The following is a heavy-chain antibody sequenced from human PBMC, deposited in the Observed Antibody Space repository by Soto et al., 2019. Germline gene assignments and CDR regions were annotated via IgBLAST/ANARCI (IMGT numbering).Heavy chain of an antibody. CDR1: GGTFSSYA. CDR3: ASHSGSSPEGRYYYGMDV. J-gene: IGHJ6*02. V-gene: IGHV1-69*12. D-gene: IGHD1-26*01. Sequence: QVQLVQSGAEVKKPGSSVKVSCKASGGTFSSYAISWVRQAPGQGLEWMGGIIPIFGTADYAQKFQGRVTITAEESTSTAYMELSRLRSEDTAVYYCASHSGSSPEGRYYYGMDVWGQGTTVTVYS. CDR2: IIPIFGTA.